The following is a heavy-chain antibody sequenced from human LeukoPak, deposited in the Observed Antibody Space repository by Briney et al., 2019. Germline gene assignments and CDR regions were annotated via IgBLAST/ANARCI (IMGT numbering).Heavy chain of an antibody. D-gene: IGHD6-19*01. CDR3: ASHQQEVAGTLDY. Sequence: SETLSLTCTVSGGSISSYYWSWIRQPPGKGLEWIGYIYYSGSTNYNTYPKSRVTISVDTSKNQVSLKLSSVTAADTAVYYCASHQQEVAGTLDYWGQGTLVTVSS. V-gene: IGHV4-59*08. J-gene: IGHJ4*02. CDR1: GGSISSYY. CDR2: IYYSGST.